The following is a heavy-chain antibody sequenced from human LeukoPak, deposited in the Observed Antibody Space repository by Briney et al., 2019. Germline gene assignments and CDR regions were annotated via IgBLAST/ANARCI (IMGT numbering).Heavy chain of an antibody. CDR3: ARNRVDYYDSSGYYGGFDY. CDR1: GYTFTGYY. V-gene: IGHV1-2*02. J-gene: IGHJ4*02. D-gene: IGHD3-22*01. Sequence: GASVKVSCKASGYTFTGYYMHWVRQAPGQGLEWMGWINPNSGGTNYAQKFQGRVTMTTDTSTSTAYMELRSLRSEDTAVYYCARNRVDYYDSSGYYGGFDYWGQGTLVTVSS. CDR2: INPNSGGT.